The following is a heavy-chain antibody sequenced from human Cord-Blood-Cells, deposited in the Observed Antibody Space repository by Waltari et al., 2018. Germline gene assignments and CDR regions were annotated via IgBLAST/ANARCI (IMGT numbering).Heavy chain of an antibody. Sequence: QVQLQQWGAGLLKPSETLSLTCAVYGGSFRGYYWSWIRQPPGKGLEWIGEINHSGSTNYNPSLKSRVTISVDTSKNQFSLKLSSVTAADTAVYYCARTGAQLDYYYYYMDVWGKGTTVTVSS. D-gene: IGHD6-13*01. CDR1: GGSFRGYY. CDR2: INHSGST. CDR3: ARTGAQLDYYYYYMDV. V-gene: IGHV4-34*01. J-gene: IGHJ6*03.